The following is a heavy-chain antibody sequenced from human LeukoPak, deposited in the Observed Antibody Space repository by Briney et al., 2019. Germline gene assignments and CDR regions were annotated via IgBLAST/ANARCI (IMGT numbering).Heavy chain of an antibody. J-gene: IGHJ6*03. V-gene: IGHV1-2*02. D-gene: IGHD6-13*01. CDR2: INPNSGGT. Sequence: ASVKVSCKASGYTFTCYYMHWVRQAPGQGLEWMGWINPNSGGTNYAQKFQGRVTMTRDTSISTAYMELSRLRSDDTAVYYCATGSSSWYYYYMDVWGKGTTVTISS. CDR1: GYTFTCYY. CDR3: ATGSSSWYYYYMDV.